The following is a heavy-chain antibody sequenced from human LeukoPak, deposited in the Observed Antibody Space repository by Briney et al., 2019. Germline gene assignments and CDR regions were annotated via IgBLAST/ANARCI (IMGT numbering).Heavy chain of an antibody. J-gene: IGHJ6*02. CDR3: AKVKGSSWSFSTTTCGMDV. D-gene: IGHD6-13*01. V-gene: IGHV3-23*01. CDR1: GFTFSSYA. Sequence: GGSLRLSCAASGFTFSSYAMSWVRQAPGKGLEWVSAISGSGGSTYYADSVKGRFTISRDNSKNTLYLQMNSLRAEDTAVYYCAKVKGSSWSFSTTTCGMDVWGQGTTVTVPS. CDR2: ISGSGGST.